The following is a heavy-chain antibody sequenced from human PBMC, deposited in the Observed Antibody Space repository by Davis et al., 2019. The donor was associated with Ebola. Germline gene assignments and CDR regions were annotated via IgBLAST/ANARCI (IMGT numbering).Heavy chain of an antibody. D-gene: IGHD4-17*01. J-gene: IGHJ4*02. V-gene: IGHV1-69*13. CDR3: ARIPIYGDYAAHYFDY. CDR1: GGTFSSYA. Sequence: SVKVSCKASGGTFSSYAISWVRQAPGQGLEWMGGIIPIFGTANYAQKFQGRVTITADESTSTAYMELSSLRSEDTAVYYCARIPIYGDYAAHYFDYWGQGTLVTVSS. CDR2: IIPIFGTA.